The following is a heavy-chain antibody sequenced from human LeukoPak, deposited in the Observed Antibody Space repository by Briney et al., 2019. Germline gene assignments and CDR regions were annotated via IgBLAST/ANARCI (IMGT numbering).Heavy chain of an antibody. CDR3: ARGLYGSGSHTADYYYYYMDV. Sequence: PSETLSLTCTVSGGSISSYYWSWIRQPAGKGLEWIGRIYTSGSTNYNPSLKSRVTMSVDTSKNQFSLKLSSVTAADTAVYYCARGLYGSGSHTADYYYYYMDVWGKGTTVTISS. D-gene: IGHD3-10*01. CDR1: GGSISSYY. J-gene: IGHJ6*03. V-gene: IGHV4-4*07. CDR2: IYTSGST.